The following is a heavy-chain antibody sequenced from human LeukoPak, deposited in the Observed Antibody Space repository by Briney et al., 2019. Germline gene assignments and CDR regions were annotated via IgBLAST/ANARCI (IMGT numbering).Heavy chain of an antibody. CDR3: AREKVDYDFWSAPGAFDI. Sequence: GGSLRLSCAASGFTFSSYGMHWVRQAPGKGLEWVSYISIISDTIYYADSVKGRFTISRDNAKNSLYLQMNSLRAEDTAVYYCAREKVDYDFWSAPGAFDIWGQGTMVTVSS. J-gene: IGHJ3*02. V-gene: IGHV3-48*01. CDR2: ISIISDTI. D-gene: IGHD3-3*01. CDR1: GFTFSSYG.